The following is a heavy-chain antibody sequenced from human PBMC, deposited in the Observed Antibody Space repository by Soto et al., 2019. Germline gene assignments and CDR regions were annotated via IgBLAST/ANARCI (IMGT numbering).Heavy chain of an antibody. CDR2: IXPGDYXT. CDR3: ARAMEQLDWFDP. J-gene: IGHJ5*02. D-gene: IGHD6-6*01. CDR1: GYSFSSYW. V-gene: IGHV5-51*01. Sequence: XSLKISCKGSGYSFSSYWIGWVRQMPGKGLEWMGIIXPGDYXTGYSQYFQGXXTISADKXXSTDYLQWSSLKASDTAMYYCARAMEQLDWFDPWGQGTLVTVSS.